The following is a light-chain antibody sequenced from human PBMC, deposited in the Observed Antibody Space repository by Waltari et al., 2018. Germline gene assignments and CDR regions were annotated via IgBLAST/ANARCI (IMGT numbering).Light chain of an antibody. J-gene: IGKJ4*01. CDR1: QSLNNNY. CDR2: DTS. Sequence: LTQSPSFLSASVGDRVTITCRASQSLNNNYLAWYQQKPGQAPRLLIYDTSTRATGIPDRFSGSGSGTDFTLTISRLEPEDFAVYYCQQYGTSVLVSFGGGTKVEIK. CDR3: QQYGTSVLVS. V-gene: IGKV3-20*01.